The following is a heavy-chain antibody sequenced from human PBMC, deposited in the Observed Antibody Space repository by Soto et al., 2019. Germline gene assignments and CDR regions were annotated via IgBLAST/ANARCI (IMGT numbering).Heavy chain of an antibody. CDR2: IKPGTGTT. D-gene: IGHD2-15*01. Sequence: ASVKVSCKTSGYSFITNAMHWVRQAPGQRLEWLGWIKPGTGTTKYSQKFQGRVNITRDTSASTAYLELSTLRSEDTAVYFCARGVAPTHSYYYGMEVWGQGTTVTVSS. CDR1: GYSFITNA. V-gene: IGHV1-3*01. J-gene: IGHJ6*02. CDR3: ARGVAPTHSYYYGMEV.